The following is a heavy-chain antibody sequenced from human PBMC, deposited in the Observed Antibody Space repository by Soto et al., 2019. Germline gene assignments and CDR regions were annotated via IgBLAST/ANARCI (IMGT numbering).Heavy chain of an antibody. Sequence: QVQLQESGPGLVKPSGTMSLTCAVSGGSISSSNWWSWVRQPPGKGLEWIGEIYHSGSTNYNPSLKRRVTIAVAKSKNQFSLKLSSVTAADTAMYYCARVPPGDYGPMYYFDYWGQGTLVTVSS. CDR1: GGSISSSNW. V-gene: IGHV4-4*02. J-gene: IGHJ4*02. CDR3: ARVPPGDYGPMYYFDY. D-gene: IGHD3-16*01. CDR2: IYHSGST.